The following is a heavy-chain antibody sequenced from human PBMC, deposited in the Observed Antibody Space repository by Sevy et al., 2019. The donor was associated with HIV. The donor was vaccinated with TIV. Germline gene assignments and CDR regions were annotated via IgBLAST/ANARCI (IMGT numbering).Heavy chain of an antibody. CDR3: ARDLVLSVAREYYFDY. CDR1: GLTFSSYW. V-gene: IGHV3-7*01. D-gene: IGHD3-10*01. CDR2: IKQDGSEK. J-gene: IGHJ4*02. Sequence: GGSLRLSCAASGLTFSSYWMSWVRQAPGKGLEWVANIKQDGSEKYYVDSVKGRFTISRDNGKNSLYLQMNSLRAEDTAVYYCARDLVLSVAREYYFDYWGQGTLVTVSS.